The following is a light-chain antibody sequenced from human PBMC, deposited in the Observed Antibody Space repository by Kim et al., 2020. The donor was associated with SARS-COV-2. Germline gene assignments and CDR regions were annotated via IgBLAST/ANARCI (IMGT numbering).Light chain of an antibody. CDR3: QQYGSSPYT. CDR2: GAS. J-gene: IGKJ2*01. V-gene: IGKV3-20*01. Sequence: EIVLTQSPGTLSLSPGERATLSCRASQSVSSSYLAWYQQKPGQAPRLLIYGASSRATGIPDRFSGSGSGTDFTLTISRLEPEDFAVYSCQQYGSSPYTFGKGTEL. CDR1: QSVSSSY.